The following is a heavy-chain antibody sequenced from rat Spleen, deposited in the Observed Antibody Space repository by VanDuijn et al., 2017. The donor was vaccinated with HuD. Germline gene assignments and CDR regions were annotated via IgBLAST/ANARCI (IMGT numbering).Heavy chain of an antibody. Sequence: EVQLVESGGGLVQPGRSMKLSCAASGFTFSDYYMAWVRQAPKTGLEWVAAIVDDGSNTFYRDSVKGRFTISRNNAKSTLYLQVDSLRSEDTAIYYCATGVYWGQGVMVTVSS. CDR1: GFTFSDYY. V-gene: IGHV5S10*01. D-gene: IGHD4-3*01. J-gene: IGHJ2*01. CDR2: IVDDGSNT. CDR3: ATGVY.